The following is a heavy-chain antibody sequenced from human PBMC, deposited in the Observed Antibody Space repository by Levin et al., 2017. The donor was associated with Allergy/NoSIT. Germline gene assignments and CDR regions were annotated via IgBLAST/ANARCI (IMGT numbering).Heavy chain of an antibody. V-gene: IGHV4-4*07. CDR1: GGSISSYY. D-gene: IGHD3-22*01. Sequence: SQTLSLTCSVSGGSISSYYWTWIRQPAGKGLEWIGRISTSGNTNYNPSLKSRITMSVDTSKNQFYLKLTSVTAADTAVSYCARERDYNDSSGDKGRENLLDYWGQGTLVTVSS. J-gene: IGHJ4*02. CDR3: ARERDYNDSSGDKGRENLLDY. CDR2: ISTSGNT.